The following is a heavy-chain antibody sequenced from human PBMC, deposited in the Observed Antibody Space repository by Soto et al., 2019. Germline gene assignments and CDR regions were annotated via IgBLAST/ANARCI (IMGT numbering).Heavy chain of an antibody. V-gene: IGHV1-2*04. CDR1: GYSFTANS. D-gene: IGHD6-19*01. CDR3: ATGSSGWSVGAFDI. J-gene: IGHJ3*02. Sequence: ASVKVSCKASGYSFTANSMHWVRQAPGQGLEWMGWINPNNGGTNYARKFQGWVTMTGDTSTSTAYMELSSLRSEDTAVYYCATGSSGWSVGAFDIWGQGTMVTVSS. CDR2: INPNNGGT.